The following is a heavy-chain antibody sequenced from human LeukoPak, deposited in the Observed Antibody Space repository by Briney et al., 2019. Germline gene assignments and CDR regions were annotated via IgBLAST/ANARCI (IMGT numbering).Heavy chain of an antibody. V-gene: IGHV3-74*01. J-gene: IGHJ2*01. D-gene: IGHD4-17*01. Sequence: GGSLRLSCAASGFTFSSYWMHWVCQAPGKGLVCVSRINPDGSYIWNADSVKGRFIISRDTAKNTVYLEMNSLRAEDTALYYCVRDLDGDPDCYFDFWGRGTLVTVSS. CDR1: GFTFSSYW. CDR2: INPDGSYI. CDR3: VRDLDGDPDCYFDF.